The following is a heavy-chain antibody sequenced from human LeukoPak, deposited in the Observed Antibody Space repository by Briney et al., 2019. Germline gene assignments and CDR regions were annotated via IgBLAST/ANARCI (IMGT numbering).Heavy chain of an antibody. Sequence: GGSLRLSCAASGFTFSSYAMTWVRQAPGKGLEWVSGISGSGGSPYYADSVKGRFTISRGNSKNTLYLQMNSLRAEDTAVYYCAKGSRWDCSSTTCYPYNWFDPWGQGTLVTVSS. CDR2: ISGSGGSP. V-gene: IGHV3-23*01. J-gene: IGHJ5*02. D-gene: IGHD2-2*01. CDR1: GFTFSSYA. CDR3: AKGSRWDCSSTTCYPYNWFDP.